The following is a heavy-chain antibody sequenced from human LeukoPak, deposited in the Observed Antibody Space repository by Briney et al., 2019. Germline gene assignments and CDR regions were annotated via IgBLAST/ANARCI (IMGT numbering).Heavy chain of an antibody. CDR3: TRAGYCSGSSCSNFYYYYMDV. V-gene: IGHV3-72*01. J-gene: IGHJ6*03. CDR2: IRNKPKSYTT. D-gene: IGHD2-15*01. Sequence: GGSLRLSCAASGFTFSDHYMDWVRQAPGKGLEWVGRIRNKPKSYTTEYAASVQGRFTISRDDSKNSLYLQMSSLKTEDTAVYYCTRAGYCSGSSCSNFYYYYMDVWGKGTTVTVSS. CDR1: GFTFSDHY.